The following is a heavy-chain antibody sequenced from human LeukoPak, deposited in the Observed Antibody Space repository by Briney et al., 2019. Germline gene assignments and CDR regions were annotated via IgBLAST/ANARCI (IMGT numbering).Heavy chain of an antibody. D-gene: IGHD2-8*02. Sequence: GASEKVSCKASGYTFTNYYMHWVRQAPGQGLEWMGLINPTGTSTNYAQKFRGRVTMTRDTSTTTVYMELSSLRSEDTAVYYCAREESGGYFDYWGQGTLVAVSS. J-gene: IGHJ4*02. V-gene: IGHV1-46*01. CDR3: AREESGGYFDY. CDR1: GYTFTNYY. CDR2: INPTGTST.